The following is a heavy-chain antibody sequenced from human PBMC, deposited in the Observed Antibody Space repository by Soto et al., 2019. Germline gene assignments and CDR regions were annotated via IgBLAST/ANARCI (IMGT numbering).Heavy chain of an antibody. J-gene: IGHJ4*02. D-gene: IGHD2-21*02. Sequence: QITLTESGPTLVTPTQTLTLTCSFSGFSLTTSGVAVGWFRQPPGKAPEWLALFYWNDDKRYSPSLRSRLTVTGDSSKNQVVLTRANVDPVDSGTYYCAHRPTSTDDFYFDYWGPGTLGTVSS. CDR3: AHRPTSTDDFYFDY. V-gene: IGHV2-5*01. CDR2: FYWNDDK. CDR1: GFSLTTSGVA.